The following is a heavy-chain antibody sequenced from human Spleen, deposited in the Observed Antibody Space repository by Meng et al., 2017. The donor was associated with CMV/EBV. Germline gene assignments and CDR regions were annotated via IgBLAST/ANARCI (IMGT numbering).Heavy chain of an antibody. J-gene: IGHJ4*02. CDR1: SISSGGYY. CDR3: ARGLSPIDSSGYYSYFDY. Sequence: SISSGGYYWSWIRQHPGKGLEWIGYIYYSGSTYYNPSLKSRVTISVDTSKNQFSLKLSSVTAADTAVYYCARGLSPIDSSGYYSYFDYWGQGTLVTVSS. V-gene: IGHV4-31*02. D-gene: IGHD3-22*01. CDR2: IYYSGST.